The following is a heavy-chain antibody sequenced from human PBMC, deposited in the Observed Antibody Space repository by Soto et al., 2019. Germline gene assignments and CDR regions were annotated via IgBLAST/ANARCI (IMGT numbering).Heavy chain of an antibody. V-gene: IGHV1-69*13. D-gene: IGHD1-26*01. CDR3: VWEGGFSKWELRPLDFDY. CDR2: IIPIFGTA. J-gene: IGHJ4*02. CDR1: GGTFSSYA. Sequence: SVKVSCKASGGTFSSYAISWVRQAPGQGLEWMGGIIPIFGTANYAQKFQGRVTIAADESTSTAYMELSSLRSEDTAVYYCVWEGGFSKWELRPLDFDYWGQGTLVTVSS.